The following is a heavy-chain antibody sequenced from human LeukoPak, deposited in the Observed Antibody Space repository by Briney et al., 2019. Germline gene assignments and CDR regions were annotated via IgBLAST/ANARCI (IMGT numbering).Heavy chain of an antibody. D-gene: IGHD2-2*02. J-gene: IGHJ4*02. CDR1: GFTFTTYA. V-gene: IGHV3-23*01. Sequence: PGGSLRLSCAASGFTFTTYAMSWVRQAPGKGLEWVSGISGGCDSTYYADSVKGRFTISRDNAKNTLYLQMNSLRAEDTAVYYCARARYCSSSSCYIDYWGQGTLVTVSS. CDR3: ARARYCSSSSCYIDY. CDR2: ISGGCDST.